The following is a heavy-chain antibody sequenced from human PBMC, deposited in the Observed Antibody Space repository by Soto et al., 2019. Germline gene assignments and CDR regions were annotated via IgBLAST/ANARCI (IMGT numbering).Heavy chain of an antibody. CDR1: GFSLSSTSMA. CDR3: PHIVVAGLGYYFDY. J-gene: IGHJ4*02. V-gene: IGHV2-5*02. D-gene: IGHD6-19*01. CDR2: IYCGDDK. Sequence: QLTLKESGPTLVKPTQTLTLTCTFSGFSLSSTSMAVGWIRQPPGKALEWLALIYCGDDKRYSPFLKSRLTIPKDTSKNQVVLTMSHMDPVDPARYCCPHIVVAGLGYYFDYWGQGTLVTVSS.